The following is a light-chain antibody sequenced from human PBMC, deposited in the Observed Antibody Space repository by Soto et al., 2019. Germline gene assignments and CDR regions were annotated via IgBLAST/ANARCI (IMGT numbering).Light chain of an antibody. CDR1: QSISRQ. CDR3: QQYQTYLT. Sequence: DIQMTQSPSTLSASAGDRVSITCRASQSISRQLAWYQQKPGKAPNLLIYQASNLKTGVPSSFTGSGSGTEFTLTSSSLQPDDLETYYYQQYQTYLTFGQGTKVEVK. J-gene: IGKJ1*01. V-gene: IGKV1-5*03. CDR2: QAS.